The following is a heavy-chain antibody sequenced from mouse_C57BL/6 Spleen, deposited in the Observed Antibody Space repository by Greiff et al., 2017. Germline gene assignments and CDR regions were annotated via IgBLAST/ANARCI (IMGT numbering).Heavy chain of an antibody. D-gene: IGHD1-1*01. CDR3: AGAYGSSPYYYAMDY. CDR2: IYPGSGNT. V-gene: IGHV1-76*01. CDR1: GYTFTDYY. J-gene: IGHJ4*01. Sequence: VQLQQSGAELVRPGASVKLSCKASGYTFTDYYINWVKQRPGQGLEWIARIYPGSGNTYYNEKFKGKATLTAEKSSSTASMQLSSLTSADSAFYFCAGAYGSSPYYYAMDYGGQGTSVTVSS.